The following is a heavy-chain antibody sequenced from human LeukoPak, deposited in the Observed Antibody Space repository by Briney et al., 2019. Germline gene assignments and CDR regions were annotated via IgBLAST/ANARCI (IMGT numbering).Heavy chain of an antibody. CDR2: IIPIFGTA. V-gene: IGHV1-69*05. J-gene: IGHJ6*03. CDR1: GGTFSSDA. Sequence: ASVKVSCKASGGTFSSDAISWVRQAPGQGLEWMGRIIPIFGTANYAQKFQGRVTITTDESTSTAYMELSSLRSEDTAVYYCARGKAAAAVPYYYYYYMDVWGKGTTVTVSS. D-gene: IGHD6-13*01. CDR3: ARGKAAAAVPYYYYYYMDV.